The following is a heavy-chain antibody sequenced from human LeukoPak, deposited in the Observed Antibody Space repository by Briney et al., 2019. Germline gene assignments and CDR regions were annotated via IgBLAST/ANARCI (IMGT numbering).Heavy chain of an antibody. V-gene: IGHV4-34*01. CDR1: GGSFSGYY. CDR3: ARDGIAVAVAGFDY. D-gene: IGHD6-19*01. CDR2: INDSGST. Sequence: KPSETLSLTCAVYGGSFSGYYWSWIRQPPGKGLEWIGEINDSGSTNYNPSLKSRVTISVDTSKNQFSLKLSSVTAADTAVYYCARDGIAVAVAGFDYWGQGTLVTVSS. J-gene: IGHJ4*02.